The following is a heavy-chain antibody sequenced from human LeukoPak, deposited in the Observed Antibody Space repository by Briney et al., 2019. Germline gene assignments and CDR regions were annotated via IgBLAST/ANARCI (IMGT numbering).Heavy chain of an antibody. CDR1: GFTFSSYW. J-gene: IGHJ4*02. V-gene: IGHV3-7*01. CDR2: IKQDGREK. D-gene: IGHD5-18*01. Sequence: GGSLRLPCAASGFTFSSYWMSWVRQAPGKGLEWVANIKQDGREKYYVDSVKGRFTISRDNAKNSLYLQMNSLRAEDTAVYYCASTRVGGYSYAVDYWGQGTLVTVSS. CDR3: ASTRVGGYSYAVDY.